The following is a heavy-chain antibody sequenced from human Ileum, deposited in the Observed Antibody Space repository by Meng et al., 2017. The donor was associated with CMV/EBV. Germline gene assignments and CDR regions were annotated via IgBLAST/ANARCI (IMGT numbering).Heavy chain of an antibody. CDR2: MNPNSGNT. CDR1: TSYE. V-gene: IGHV1-8*03. CDR3: ARGRRRKYYDFWSGYKGWFDP. D-gene: IGHD3-3*01. J-gene: IGHJ5*02. Sequence: TSYEINWVRQATGQGLEWMGWMNPNSGNTGYAQKFQGRVTITRNTSISTAYMELSSLRSEDMAVYYCARGRRRKYYDFWSGYKGWFDPWGQGTLVTVSS.